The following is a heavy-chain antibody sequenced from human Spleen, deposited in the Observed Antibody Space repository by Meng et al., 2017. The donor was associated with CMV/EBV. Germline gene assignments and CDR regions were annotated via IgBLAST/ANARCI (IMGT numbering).Heavy chain of an antibody. D-gene: IGHD3-3*01. CDR1: GFTVSSNY. Sequence: ESLKISCAASGFTVSSNYMSWVRQAPGKGLEWIGEINHSGSTNYNPSLKSRLTISIDTSKNQFSLKLRSVTAADTAVYYCARFRIRANGDFWSDYNRRKNNYYAMDVWGQGTSVTVSS. CDR3: ARFRIRANGDFWSDYNRRKNNYYAMDV. CDR2: INHSGST. J-gene: IGHJ6*02. V-gene: IGHV4-34*01.